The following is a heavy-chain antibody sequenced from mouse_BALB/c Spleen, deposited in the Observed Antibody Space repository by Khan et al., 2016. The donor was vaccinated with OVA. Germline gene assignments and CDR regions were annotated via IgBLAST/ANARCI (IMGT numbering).Heavy chain of an antibody. CDR2: ITVKSDNSGA. CDR1: GFTFSYYR. D-gene: IGHD1-1*01. Sequence: VQLVETGGVLVRPGNSLKLSCVTSGFTFSYYRMHWLRQFPGKRLEWIAVITVKSDNSGANYAESVKGRFTISRDDSKSSVYLQMNRLREEDTATYYCSRGGYYYGTPFDYWGQGTTLTVSS. J-gene: IGHJ2*01. CDR3: SRGGYYYGTPFDY. V-gene: IGHV13-2*02.